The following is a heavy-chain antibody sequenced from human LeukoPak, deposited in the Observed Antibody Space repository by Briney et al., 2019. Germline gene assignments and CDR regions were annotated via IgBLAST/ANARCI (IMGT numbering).Heavy chain of an antibody. J-gene: IGHJ4*02. CDR1: GFTFSSYA. V-gene: IGHV3-30*04. CDR2: ISYDGSNK. CDR3: AREQGSGYDSPDY. Sequence: GGSLRLSCAASGFTFSSYAMHWVRQAPGKGLEWVAVISYDGSNKYYADSVKGRFTISRDNSKNTLYLQMNSLRAEDTAVYYCAREQGSGYDSPDYWGQGTLVTVSS. D-gene: IGHD5-12*01.